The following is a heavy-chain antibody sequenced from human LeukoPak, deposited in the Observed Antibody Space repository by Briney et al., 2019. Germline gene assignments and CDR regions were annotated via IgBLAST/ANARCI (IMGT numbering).Heavy chain of an antibody. CDR3: VKDPRDTYGTNWFDS. CDR1: GFSLGNYA. D-gene: IGHD1-1*01. CDR2: ISGTGGAT. V-gene: IGHV3-23*01. Sequence: GGSLYPSCVASGFSLGNYAMSWVRQAPGKGLQWVSQISGTGGATWYAGFARDRFTISRDNSKKTLYLQMSGLRVEDTAMYYCVKDPRDTYGTNWFDSWGQGTLLIVSS. J-gene: IGHJ5*01.